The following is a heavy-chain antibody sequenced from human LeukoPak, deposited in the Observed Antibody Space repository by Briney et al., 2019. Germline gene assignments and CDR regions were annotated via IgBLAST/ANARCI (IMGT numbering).Heavy chain of an antibody. V-gene: IGHV5-51*01. CDR2: IYPGDSDT. CDR1: GYSFTSYW. Sequence: GESRKISCKGSGYSFTSYWIGWVRQMPGKGLEWMGIIYPGDSDTRYSPSFQGQVTISADKSISTAYLQWSSLKASDTAMYYCARLGIDPPADSSGWHAFDIWGQGTMVTVSS. CDR3: ARLGIDPPADSSGWHAFDI. J-gene: IGHJ3*02. D-gene: IGHD6-19*01.